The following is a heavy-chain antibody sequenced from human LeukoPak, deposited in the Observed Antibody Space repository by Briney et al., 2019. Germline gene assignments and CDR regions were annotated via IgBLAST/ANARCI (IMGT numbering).Heavy chain of an antibody. CDR3: ARGLRREWFDP. V-gene: IGHV4-59*01. CDR1: GGSISSYY. D-gene: IGHD4-17*01. CDR2: IYYSGST. J-gene: IGHJ5*02. Sequence: PSETLSLTCTVSGGSISSYYWSWIRQPPGKGLEWIGYIYYSGSTNYNPSLKSRVTISVDTSKNQFSLKLSSVTAADTAVYYCARGLRREWFDPWGQGTLVTVSS.